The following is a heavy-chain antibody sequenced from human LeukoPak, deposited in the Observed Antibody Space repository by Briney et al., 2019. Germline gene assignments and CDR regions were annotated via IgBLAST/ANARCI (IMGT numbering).Heavy chain of an antibody. J-gene: IGHJ4*02. Sequence: AISGSGGSTYYADSVKGRFTISRDNSRSTLYLQMGSLRTEDMAVYYCARGRLVVTALDYWGQGTLVTVSS. CDR2: ISGSGGST. CDR3: ARGRLVVTALDY. V-gene: IGHV3-23*01. D-gene: IGHD2-21*02.